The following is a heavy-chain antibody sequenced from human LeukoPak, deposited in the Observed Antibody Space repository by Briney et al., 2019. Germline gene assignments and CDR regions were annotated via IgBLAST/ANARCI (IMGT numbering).Heavy chain of an antibody. CDR3: ARDQEGFDC. J-gene: IGHJ4*02. Sequence: ASVKGSCKASGYTFTSNYIHWVRQAPGQGLEWMGMIYPRDGSTSYAQKFQGRVTVTRDTSTSTVHMELSGLRSEDTAVYYCARDQEGFDCWGQGTLVTVSS. CDR2: IYPRDGST. CDR1: GYTFTSNY. V-gene: IGHV1-46*01.